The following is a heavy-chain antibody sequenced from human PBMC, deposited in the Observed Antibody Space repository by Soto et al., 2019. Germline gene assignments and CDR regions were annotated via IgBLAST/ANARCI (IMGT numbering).Heavy chain of an antibody. CDR3: ARYDSSGYYWPYYYYGMDV. CDR2: ISSSSSYI. V-gene: IGHV3-21*01. D-gene: IGHD3-22*01. CDR1: GFTFSSYA. Sequence: GGSLRLSCAASGFTFSSYAMHWVRQAPGKGLEWVSFISSSSSYIYYADSVKGRFTISRDNAKNSLYLQMNSLRAEDTAVYYCARYDSSGYYWPYYYYGMDVWGQGTTVTVSS. J-gene: IGHJ6*02.